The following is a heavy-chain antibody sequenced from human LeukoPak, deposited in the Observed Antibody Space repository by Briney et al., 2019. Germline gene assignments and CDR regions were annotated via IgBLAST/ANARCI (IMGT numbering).Heavy chain of an antibody. Sequence: GGSLRLSCVGSGFTFRSHAMSWVRQAPEKGPEFVSGIYENGGTTYYADSVKGRFSISRDNSKNTLYLQMDSLRGEDTAVYYCAKDFRIGYSAHFDYWGQGALVTVSS. CDR3: AKDFRIGYSAHFDY. CDR1: GFTFRSHA. V-gene: IGHV3-23*01. CDR2: IYENGGTT. D-gene: IGHD2-21*01. J-gene: IGHJ4*02.